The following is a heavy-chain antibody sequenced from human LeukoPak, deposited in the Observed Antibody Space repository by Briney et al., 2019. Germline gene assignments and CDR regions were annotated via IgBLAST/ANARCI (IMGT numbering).Heavy chain of an antibody. CDR2: IYYSGST. Sequence: KPSETLSLTCTVSGGSISSSSYYWGWIRQPLGKGLEWIGNIYYSGSTYYNPSLKSRVTISADTSKNQFSLKLSSVTAADSAMYYCARLASSAPLYYFDYWGQGTLVTVSS. D-gene: IGHD6-19*01. J-gene: IGHJ4*02. V-gene: IGHV4-39*01. CDR1: GGSISSSSYY. CDR3: ARLASSAPLYYFDY.